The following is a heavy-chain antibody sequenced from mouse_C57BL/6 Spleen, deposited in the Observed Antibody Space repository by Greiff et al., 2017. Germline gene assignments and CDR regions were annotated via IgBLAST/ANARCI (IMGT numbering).Heavy chain of an antibody. CDR1: GYTFTDYE. CDR2: IDPETGGT. D-gene: IGHD2-13*01. Sequence: QVQLQQSGAELVRPGASVTLSCKASGYTFTDYEMHWVKQTPVHGLEWIGAIDPETGGTAYNQKFKGKAILTADKSSSTAYMELRSLTSEDSAVYYCTRDGAHDGDRFDYWGQGTTLTVSS. J-gene: IGHJ2*01. V-gene: IGHV1-15*01. CDR3: TRDGAHDGDRFDY.